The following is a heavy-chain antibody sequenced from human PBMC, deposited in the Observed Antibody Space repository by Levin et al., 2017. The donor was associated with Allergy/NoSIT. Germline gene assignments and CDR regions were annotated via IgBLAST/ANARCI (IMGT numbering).Heavy chain of an antibody. J-gene: IGHJ3*02. CDR1: GFTFSSYS. CDR2: ISSSSSYI. D-gene: IGHD6-6*01. Sequence: GGSLRLSCAASGFTFSSYSMNWVRQAPGKGLEWVSSISSSSSYIYYADSVKGRFTISRDNAKNSLYLQMNSLRAEDTAVYYCASWRLAARPPAFDIWGQGTMVTVSS. V-gene: IGHV3-21*01. CDR3: ASWRLAARPPAFDI.